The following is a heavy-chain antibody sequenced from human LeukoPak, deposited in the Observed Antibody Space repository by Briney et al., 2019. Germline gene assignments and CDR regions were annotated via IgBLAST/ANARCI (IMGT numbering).Heavy chain of an antibody. CDR3: ASSADYYDSSGYWNAVDY. CDR2: IYYSGST. CDR1: GGSISSYY. D-gene: IGHD3-22*01. Sequence: SETLSLTCTVSGGSISSYYWSWIRQPPGKGLEWIGYIYYSGSTNYNPSLKSRVTISVDTSKNQFSLKLSSVTAADTAVYYCASSADYYDSSGYWNAVDYWGQGTLVTVSS. J-gene: IGHJ4*02. V-gene: IGHV4-59*12.